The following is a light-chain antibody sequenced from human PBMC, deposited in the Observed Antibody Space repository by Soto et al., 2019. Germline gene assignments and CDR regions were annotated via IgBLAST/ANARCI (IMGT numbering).Light chain of an antibody. CDR2: GAS. V-gene: IGKV3-20*01. Sequence: EIVLTQSPGTLSLSPGEGATLSCRASQSVSSSYLAWYQQKPGQAPRLLIYGASSRATGIPDRFSGSGSGTDFTLTISRLEPEDFAVYYCQQYGSPSYTFGQGTKLEIK. CDR1: QSVSSSY. J-gene: IGKJ2*01. CDR3: QQYGSPSYT.